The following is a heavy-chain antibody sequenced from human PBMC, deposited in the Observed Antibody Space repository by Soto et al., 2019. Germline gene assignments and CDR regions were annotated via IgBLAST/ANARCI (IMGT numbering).Heavy chain of an antibody. J-gene: IGHJ5*02. CDR2: ISSNSAYI. D-gene: IGHD6-13*01. CDR1: GFTFSTYT. V-gene: IGHV3-21*01. CDR3: TRDASRDSSARGWFDP. Sequence: GGSLRLSCAVSGFTFSTYTMHWVRQAPGKGLEWVSTISSNSAYIYYTDALRGRFTISRDNAKNSLHLQMNSLRAEDTAVYYCTRDASRDSSARGWFDPWGPGTLV.